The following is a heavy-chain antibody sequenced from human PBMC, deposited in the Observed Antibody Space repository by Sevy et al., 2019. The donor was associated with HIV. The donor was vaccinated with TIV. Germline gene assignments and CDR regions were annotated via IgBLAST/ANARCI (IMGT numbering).Heavy chain of an antibody. Sequence: GSLRLSCTVSGGSISSSSYYWGWIRQPPGKGLEWIGSIYYSGSTYYNPSLKSRVPISVDTSKNQFSLKLSSVTAADTAVYYCARLYYDFWSGYYLFDYWGQGTLVTVSS. J-gene: IGHJ4*02. CDR1: GGSISSSSYY. V-gene: IGHV4-39*01. D-gene: IGHD3-3*01. CDR3: ARLYYDFWSGYYLFDY. CDR2: IYYSGST.